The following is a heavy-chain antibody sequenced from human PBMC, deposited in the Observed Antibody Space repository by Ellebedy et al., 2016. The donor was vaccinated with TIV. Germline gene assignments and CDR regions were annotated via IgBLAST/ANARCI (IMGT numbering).Heavy chain of an antibody. V-gene: IGHV3-23*01. Sequence: GGSLRLSCAASGFTFTTYGMNWVRQAPGKGLEWVSGISGSGSTTYYADSVKGRFTISRDNSKNTLYLQMNSLGDADTAVYYCARSPKDHFYHGMDVWGQGTPVTVSS. CDR3: ARSPKDHFYHGMDV. CDR2: ISGSGSTT. CDR1: GFTFTTYG. D-gene: IGHD2/OR15-2a*01. J-gene: IGHJ6*02.